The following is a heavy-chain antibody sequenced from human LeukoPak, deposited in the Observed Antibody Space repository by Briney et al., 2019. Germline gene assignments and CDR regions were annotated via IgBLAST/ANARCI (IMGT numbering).Heavy chain of an antibody. J-gene: IGHJ5*01. V-gene: IGHV3-74*01. Sequence: GGSLRLSCAASGFTFSSYWMHWVRQTPGKGLMWVARIKSDGSTIYADSVQGRFTISRDNAKNTVYLLMNSLRVDDTAIYYCTRAITYFYGSVTYDWFDSWGQGTRVTVSS. CDR3: TRAITYFYGSVTYDWFDS. CDR1: GFTFSSYW. CDR2: IKSDGST. D-gene: IGHD3-10*01.